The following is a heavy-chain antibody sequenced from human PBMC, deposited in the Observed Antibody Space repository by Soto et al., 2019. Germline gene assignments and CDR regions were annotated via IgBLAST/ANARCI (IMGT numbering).Heavy chain of an antibody. CDR3: AKRKYGWEFDY. J-gene: IGHJ4*02. D-gene: IGHD3-10*01. CDR1: GFTFSSYA. V-gene: IGHV3-23*01. CDR2: ISGSGGST. Sequence: EVQLLESGGGLVQPGGSLRLSCAASGFTFSSYAMNWVRQAPGKGLEWVSVISGSGGSTYYADSVKGRFTSSRDNSKNTVYRQMSSVKAEERAVSYWAKRKYGWEFDYWGQGTLVTVGS.